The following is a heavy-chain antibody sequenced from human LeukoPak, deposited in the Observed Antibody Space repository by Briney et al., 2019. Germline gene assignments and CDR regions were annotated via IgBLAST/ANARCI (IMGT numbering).Heavy chain of an antibody. D-gene: IGHD3-22*01. CDR2: ISAYNGNT. CDR3: ARVASITMIVVVTLDAFDI. J-gene: IGHJ3*02. CDR1: GYTFTSYG. Sequence: VASVKVSCKASGYTFTSYGISWVRQAPGQGLEWMGWISAYNGNTNYAQKLQGRVTMTTDTSTSTAYMELRSLGSDDTAVYYCARVASITMIVVVTLDAFDIWGQGTMVTVSS. V-gene: IGHV1-18*01.